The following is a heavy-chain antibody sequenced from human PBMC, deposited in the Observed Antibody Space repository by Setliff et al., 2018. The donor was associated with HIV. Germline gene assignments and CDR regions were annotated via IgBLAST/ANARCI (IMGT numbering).Heavy chain of an antibody. CDR1: GGSISSSNW. CDR2: IYYVGWF. V-gene: IGHV4-28*05. D-gene: IGHD3-10*01. CDR3: ARSIHGGGSEPFDT. Sequence: SETLCLTCTVSGGSISSSNWWGWIRQSLGKGLQWIGRIYYVGWFKYNPSLEDRVTMSVDTSNNQFSLSLRSVTAADTAIYYCARSIHGGGSEPFDTWGQGILVTVSS. J-gene: IGHJ5*02.